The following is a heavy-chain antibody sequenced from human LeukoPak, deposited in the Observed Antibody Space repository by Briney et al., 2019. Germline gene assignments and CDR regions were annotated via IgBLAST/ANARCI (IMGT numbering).Heavy chain of an antibody. V-gene: IGHV3-48*03. J-gene: IGHJ2*01. CDR2: ISSGGDYI. CDR1: GFSFRSHE. D-gene: IGHD3-9*01. Sequence: PGGSLRLSCAASGFSFRSHEMNWVRQAPGKGLEWVSYISSGGDYIYYADSVGGRFTISRDNAKNSLYLQMNSLRAEDTAGYYCARGYFDWLLSSSYWYFDLWGRGTLVTVSS. CDR3: ARGYFDWLLSSSYWYFDL.